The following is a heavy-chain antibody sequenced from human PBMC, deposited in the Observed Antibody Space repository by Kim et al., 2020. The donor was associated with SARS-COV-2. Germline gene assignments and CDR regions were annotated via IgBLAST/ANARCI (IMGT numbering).Heavy chain of an antibody. CDR3: ARGGDLVAMVAGTYPFDV. D-gene: IGHD2-15*01. CDR2: INPSGGNS. Sequence: ASVKVSCKASGYSFSSYYINWVRQAPGQGLEWMGLINPSGGNSRYSQKFQGRVTMTRDTSTSTVYMELSSLRSEDTAVYYCARGGDLVAMVAGTYPFDVW. J-gene: IGHJ3*01. V-gene: IGHV1-46*01. CDR1: GYSFSSYY.